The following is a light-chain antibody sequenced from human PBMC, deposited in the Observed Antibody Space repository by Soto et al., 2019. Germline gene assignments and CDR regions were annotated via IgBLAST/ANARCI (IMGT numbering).Light chain of an antibody. V-gene: IGKV3-11*01. CDR3: QQRTNWPPGTWT. J-gene: IGKJ1*01. CDR1: QIVASLY. Sequence: IVLTQSPGTLSLSPGERATLSCRASQIVASLYLAWYQQKPGQAPRLLIYDASNRATGIPARFSGSGSGTDFTLTISSLEPEDFAVYYCQQRTNWPPGTWTFGQGTKVDIK. CDR2: DAS.